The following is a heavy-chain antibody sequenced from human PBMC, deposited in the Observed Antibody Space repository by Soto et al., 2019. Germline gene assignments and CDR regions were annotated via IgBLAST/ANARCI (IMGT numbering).Heavy chain of an antibody. CDR2: IYYSGST. J-gene: IGHJ4*02. D-gene: IGHD4-17*01. Sequence: SETLSLTCTVSGGSISSGGYYWSWIRQHPGKGLEWIGYIYYSGSTYYNPSLKSRVTISVDTSKNQFSLKLSSVTAADTAVYYCARDYGLRPRRFYFDYWGQGTLVTVSS. CDR1: GGSISSGGYY. CDR3: ARDYGLRPRRFYFDY. V-gene: IGHV4-31*03.